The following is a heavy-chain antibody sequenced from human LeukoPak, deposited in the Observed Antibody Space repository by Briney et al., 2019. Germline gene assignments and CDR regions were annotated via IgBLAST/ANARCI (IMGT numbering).Heavy chain of an antibody. V-gene: IGHV3-30*04. Sequence: GGSLRLSCAASGFTFSNYAMHWVRQAPGKGLEWVAVISYDGSNKYYADSVKGRFTISRDNARNSLYLQMNSLRAEDTAVFYYARGAEGVAATDSNFDYWGQGTLVTVSS. CDR2: ISYDGSNK. CDR1: GFTFSNYA. J-gene: IGHJ4*02. CDR3: ARGAEGVAATDSNFDY. D-gene: IGHD6-13*01.